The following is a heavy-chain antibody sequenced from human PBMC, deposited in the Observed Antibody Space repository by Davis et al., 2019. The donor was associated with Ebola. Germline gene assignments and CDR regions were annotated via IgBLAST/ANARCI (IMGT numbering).Heavy chain of an antibody. Sequence: MPLETLSLTCAVYGGSFSGYYWSWIRQPPGKGLEWIGEINHSGSTNYNPSLKSRVTISVDTSKNQFSLKLSSVTAADTAVYYCARGLARWLRGFAYWGQGTLVTVSS. CDR3: ARGLARWLRGFAY. CDR1: GGSFSGYY. D-gene: IGHD5-24*01. V-gene: IGHV4-34*01. CDR2: INHSGST. J-gene: IGHJ4*02.